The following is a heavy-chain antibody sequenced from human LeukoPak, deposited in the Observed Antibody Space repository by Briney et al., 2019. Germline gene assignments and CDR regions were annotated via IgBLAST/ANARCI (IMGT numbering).Heavy chain of an antibody. V-gene: IGHV4-59*01. J-gene: IGHJ6*02. CDR3: ARVPYYYGSGSNGYYYYGMDV. CDR1: DGSISSYY. D-gene: IGHD3-10*01. Sequence: SETLSLTCTVSDGSISSYYWSWIRQPPGKGLEWIGYIYYSVSTNYNPSLKSRVTISVDTSKNQFSLKLSSVTAADTAVYYCARVPYYYGSGSNGYYYYGMDVWGQGTTVTVSS. CDR2: IYYSVST.